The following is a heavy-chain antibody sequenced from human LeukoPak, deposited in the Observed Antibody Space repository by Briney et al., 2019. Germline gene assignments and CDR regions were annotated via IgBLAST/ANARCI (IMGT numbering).Heavy chain of an antibody. D-gene: IGHD6-6*01. CDR2: IYYSGDF. Sequence: PSETLSLTCTVSGVSISSSYWSWVRQPPGKGLEWVGYIYYSGDFNYNPSLKSRATISVDTSKSQFSLKVSSVTAADTAIYYCARHTYARPFDSWGQGTPVTVSS. CDR1: GVSISSSY. CDR3: ARHTYARPFDS. J-gene: IGHJ4*02. V-gene: IGHV4-59*08.